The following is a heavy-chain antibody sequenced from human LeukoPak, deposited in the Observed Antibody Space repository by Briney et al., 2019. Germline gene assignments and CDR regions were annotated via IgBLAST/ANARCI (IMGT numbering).Heavy chain of an antibody. J-gene: IGHJ4*02. Sequence: ASVTVSCKASGYTFTGYYMHWVRQAPGQGLEWMGWINPNSGGTNYAQKFQGWVTMTRDTSISTAYMELSRLRSDDTAVYYCARALGRYSYGCLSYWGQGTLVTVSS. CDR3: ARALGRYSYGCLSY. D-gene: IGHD5-18*01. CDR1: GYTFTGYY. CDR2: INPNSGGT. V-gene: IGHV1-2*04.